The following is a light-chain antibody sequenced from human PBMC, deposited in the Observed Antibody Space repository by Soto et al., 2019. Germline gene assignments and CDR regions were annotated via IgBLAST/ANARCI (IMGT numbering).Light chain of an antibody. J-gene: IGKJ1*01. CDR2: GAS. CDR1: QSVSNDF. CDR3: QQYGSSGT. V-gene: IGKV3-20*01. Sequence: EIELTQSPGILSLSPGERATLSCRASQSVSNDFLAWYKQKPGQAPRLLIYGASTRATDVPDRFSGSGSGADFTLTIRRLEPEDFAVYYCQQYGSSGTFGQGTKLDIK.